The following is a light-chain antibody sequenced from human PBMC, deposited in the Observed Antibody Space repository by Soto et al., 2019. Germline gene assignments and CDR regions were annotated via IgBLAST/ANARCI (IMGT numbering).Light chain of an antibody. Sequence: IQMTQSPSSLSASLGDRVTITCRASRNISDYLNWYQQNPGKPPELLIYSVSNLQSGVPSRFSGSGSGPEFALTIDNLRPEDFATYYCQETYSDPRTFGQGTKVDVK. V-gene: IGKV1-39*01. CDR1: RNISDY. CDR2: SVS. CDR3: QETYSDPRT. J-gene: IGKJ1*01.